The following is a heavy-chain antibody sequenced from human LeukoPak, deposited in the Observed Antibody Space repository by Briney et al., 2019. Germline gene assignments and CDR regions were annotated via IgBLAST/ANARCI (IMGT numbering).Heavy chain of an antibody. CDR2: IYYSGST. J-gene: IGHJ5*02. D-gene: IGHD1-1*01. CDR1: GDSVSSRSYY. Sequence: KPSETLSLTCTVSGDSVSSRSYYWGWIRQPPGKGLEWIGSIYYSGSTYYNPSLKSRVTISVDTSNNQFSLKVTSVTAADTAVYYCARHFPHMDYTGWNQGWFDHWGQGTLATVSS. V-gene: IGHV4-39*01. CDR3: ARHFPHMDYTGWNQGWFDH.